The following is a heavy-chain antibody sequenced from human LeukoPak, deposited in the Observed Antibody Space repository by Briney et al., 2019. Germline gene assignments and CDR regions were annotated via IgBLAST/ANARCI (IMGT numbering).Heavy chain of an antibody. Sequence: GASVKVSCKASGYTFTSYAMHWVRQAPGQRLEWMGWINAGNGNTKYSQKFQGRVTITRDTSASTAYMELSSLRSEDTAVYYCARNTMVRGVITNWFDPWGQGTLVTVSS. D-gene: IGHD3-10*01. V-gene: IGHV1-3*01. CDR3: ARNTMVRGVITNWFDP. CDR2: INAGNGNT. J-gene: IGHJ5*02. CDR1: GYTFTSYA.